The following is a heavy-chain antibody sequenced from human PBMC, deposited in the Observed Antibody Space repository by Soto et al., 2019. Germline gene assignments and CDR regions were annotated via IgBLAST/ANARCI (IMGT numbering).Heavy chain of an antibody. J-gene: IGHJ4*02. CDR2: IIPIFGTA. CDR3: AKGIAVAGYREYYFDY. V-gene: IGHV1-69*01. D-gene: IGHD6-19*01. CDR1: GGTFSSYA. Sequence: QVQLVQSGAEVKKPGSSVKVSCKASGGTFSSYAISWVRQAPGQGLEWMGGIIPIFGTANYAQKFQGRVTITADEATSTAYMELSSLRSEDTAVYYCAKGIAVAGYREYYFDYWGQGTLVTVSS.